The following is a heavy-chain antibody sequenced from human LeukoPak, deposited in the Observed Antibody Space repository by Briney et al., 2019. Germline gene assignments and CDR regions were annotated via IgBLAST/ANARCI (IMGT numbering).Heavy chain of an antibody. CDR2: IKQDGSEK. CDR1: GFTFSNYW. D-gene: IGHD4-17*01. Sequence: TGGSLRLSCAASGFTFSNYWMSWVRQAPGKGLEWVANIKQDGSEKYYVDPVKGRFTISRDNAKNSLYLQMNSLRAEDTAVYYCARDFLYGDYDDYYYYYGMDVWGQGTTVTVSS. J-gene: IGHJ6*02. CDR3: ARDFLYGDYDDYYYYYGMDV. V-gene: IGHV3-7*01.